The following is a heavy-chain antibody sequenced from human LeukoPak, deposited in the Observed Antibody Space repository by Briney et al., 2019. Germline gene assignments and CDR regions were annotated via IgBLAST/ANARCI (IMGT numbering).Heavy chain of an antibody. D-gene: IGHD2/OR15-2a*01. V-gene: IGHV3-7*01. CDR1: GFPFSSYW. J-gene: IGHJ5*01. CDR3: AKGGPPRVLPLGFGS. CDR2: IKQDGSKK. Sequence: GGSLRLSCVASGFPFSSYWMTWVRQAPGKGLEWVANIKQDGSKKSYVDSVKGRFTMSRDNSKTTLYLQMNSLRTEDTAVYYCAKGGPPRVLPLGFGSWGQGTLVTVSS.